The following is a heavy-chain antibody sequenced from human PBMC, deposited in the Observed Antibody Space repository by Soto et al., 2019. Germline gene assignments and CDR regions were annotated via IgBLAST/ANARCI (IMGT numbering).Heavy chain of an antibody. CDR3: ARGIPPGKRVVITTVDY. Sequence: GSLRLSCAASGFTFSSYAMHWVRQAPGKGLEWVAVISYDGSNKYYADSVKGRFTISRDNSKNTLYLQMNSLRVEDTAVYYCARGIPPGKRVVITTVDYWGQGTLVTVSS. J-gene: IGHJ4*02. CDR2: ISYDGSNK. V-gene: IGHV3-30-3*01. D-gene: IGHD3-22*01. CDR1: GFTFSSYA.